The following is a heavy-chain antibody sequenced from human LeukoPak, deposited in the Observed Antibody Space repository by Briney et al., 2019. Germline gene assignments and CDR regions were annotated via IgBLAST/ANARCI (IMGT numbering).Heavy chain of an antibody. CDR2: ISAYNGNT. J-gene: IGHJ4*02. D-gene: IGHD2-21*01. CDR3: ARVRSSIVVVNPTDY. V-gene: IGHV1-18*01. CDR1: GYTFTSYG. Sequence: GASVKVSCKASGYTFTSYGISWVRQAPGQGLEWMGWISAYNGNTNYAQKLQGRVTMTTDTSTSTAYMELRSLRSDDTAVYYCARVRSSIVVVNPTDYWGQGTLVTVSS.